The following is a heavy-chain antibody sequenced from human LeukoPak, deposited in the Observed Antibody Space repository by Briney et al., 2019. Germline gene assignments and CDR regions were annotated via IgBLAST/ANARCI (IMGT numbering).Heavy chain of an antibody. D-gene: IGHD3-16*01. J-gene: IGHJ6*02. Sequence: TGGSLRLSCVVSGFTLSSHWMNWARQAPGKGLEWVASINHNGNVNYYVDSVKGRFTISRDNAKNSLYLQMSNLRAEDTAVYFCARGGGLDVWGQGATVTVSS. CDR2: INHNGNVN. CDR3: ARGGGLDV. V-gene: IGHV3-7*03. CDR1: GFTLSSHW.